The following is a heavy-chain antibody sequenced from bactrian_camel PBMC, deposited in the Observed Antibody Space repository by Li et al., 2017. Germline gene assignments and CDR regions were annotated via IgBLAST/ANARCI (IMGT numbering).Heavy chain of an antibody. D-gene: IGHD6*01. V-gene: IGHV3S40*01. Sequence: DVQLVESGGGTVQPGGSLRLSCVASGFEFRGMAMSWIRQAPGKGLEWVSDINSGGRIKDYADSVKGRFTISEAKNTVYLQMNSLKPEDTAMYYCAAGTWACDEYGFWGQGTQVTVS. J-gene: IGHJ4*01. CDR3: AAGTWACDEYGF. CDR2: INSGGRIK. CDR1: GFEFRGMA.